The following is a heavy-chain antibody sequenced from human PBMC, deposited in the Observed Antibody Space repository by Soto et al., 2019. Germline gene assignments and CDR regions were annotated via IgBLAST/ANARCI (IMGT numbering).Heavy chain of an antibody. CDR3: AGGYYYYFDY. J-gene: IGHJ4*02. CDR1: GGSISSYY. D-gene: IGHD1-26*01. Sequence: SETLSLTCTVSGGSISSYYWSWIRQPPGKGLEWIGYIYYSGSTNYNPSLKSRVTISVDTSKNQFSLKLSSVTAADTAVYYCAGGYYYYFDYWGQGTLVTVSS. CDR2: IYYSGST. V-gene: IGHV4-59*01.